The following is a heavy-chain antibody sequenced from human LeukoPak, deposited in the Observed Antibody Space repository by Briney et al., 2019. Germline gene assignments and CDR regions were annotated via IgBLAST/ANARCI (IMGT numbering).Heavy chain of an antibody. CDR1: GFTFSSYE. J-gene: IGHJ5*02. CDR3: ARGSSNSGSYYNWFDP. CDR2: ISSSSSYI. D-gene: IGHD1-26*01. V-gene: IGHV3-21*01. Sequence: PGGSMRLSCAASGFTFSSYEMNWVRQAPGKGLEWVSSISSSSSYIYYADSVKGRFTISRDNAKNSLFLQMNSLRAEDTAVYYCARGSSNSGSYYNWFDPWGQGTLVTVSS.